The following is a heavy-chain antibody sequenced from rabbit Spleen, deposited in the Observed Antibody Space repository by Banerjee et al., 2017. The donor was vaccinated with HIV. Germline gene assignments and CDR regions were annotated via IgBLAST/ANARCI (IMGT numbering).Heavy chain of an antibody. V-gene: IGHV1S40*01. CDR2: IDSGSSGFT. CDR3: VREVYHILGL. D-gene: IGHD1-1*01. CDR1: GVSFSSSSY. J-gene: IGHJ4*01. Sequence: QSLEESGGDLVKPGASLTLTCTASGVSFSSSSYMCWVRQAPGKGLEWIACIDSGSSGFTYFATWAKGRFTCSKTSSTTVTLQMTRLTAADTATYFCVREVYHILGLWGPGTLVTVS.